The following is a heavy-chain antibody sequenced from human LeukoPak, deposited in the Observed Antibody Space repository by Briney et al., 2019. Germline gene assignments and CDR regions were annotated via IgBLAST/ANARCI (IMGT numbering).Heavy chain of an antibody. CDR2: IRSKANSYAT. V-gene: IGHV3-73*01. CDR3: ARLRIGSYHGDY. J-gene: IGHJ4*02. Sequence: GGSLRLSCAASGFTFSGSAMHWVRQASGKGLEWVGRIRSKANSYATAYAASVKGRFTISRDDSKNTAYLQMNSLKTEDTAVYYCARLRIGSYHGDYWGQGTLVTVSS. CDR1: GFTFSGSA. D-gene: IGHD1-26*01.